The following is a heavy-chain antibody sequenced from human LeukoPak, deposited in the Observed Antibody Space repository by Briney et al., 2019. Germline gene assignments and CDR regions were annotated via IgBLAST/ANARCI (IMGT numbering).Heavy chain of an antibody. V-gene: IGHV3-48*01. Sequence: PGGSLRLSCAASGSTFSSYSMNWVRQAPGKGLEWVSYISSSGSTIYYADSVRGRFTISRDNAKNSLYLQMNSLRAEDTAVYYCARDSRTIFGVLTSWGQGTLVTVSS. D-gene: IGHD3-3*01. J-gene: IGHJ4*02. CDR3: ARDSRTIFGVLTS. CDR1: GSTFSSYS. CDR2: ISSSGSTI.